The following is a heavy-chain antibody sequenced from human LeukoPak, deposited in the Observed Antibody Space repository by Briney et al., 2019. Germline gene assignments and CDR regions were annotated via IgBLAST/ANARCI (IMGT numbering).Heavy chain of an antibody. CDR1: GYTFTGYY. V-gene: IGHV1-2*02. D-gene: IGHD3-22*01. Sequence: ASVKVSCKASGYTFTGYYMHWVRQAPGQGLEWMGWINPNSGGTNYAQKFQGRVTMTRDTSISTAYMELSRLRSDDTAVYYCARGPAIVVVIDPYYYYMDVWGKGTTVTVSS. CDR3: ARGPAIVVVIDPYYYYMDV. CDR2: INPNSGGT. J-gene: IGHJ6*03.